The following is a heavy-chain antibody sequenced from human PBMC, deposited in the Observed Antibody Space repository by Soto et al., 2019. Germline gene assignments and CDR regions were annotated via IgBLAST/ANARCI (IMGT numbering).Heavy chain of an antibody. V-gene: IGHV4-59*07. CDR3: ARARLSRSWWFDP. D-gene: IGHD3-10*01. Sequence: SDTLSLTCTVPGGSISSYYWSWIRQPPGKGLEWIGYIYYSGSTNYNPSLKSRVTISVDTSKNQFSLKLSSVTAADTAVYYCARARLSRSWWFDPWGQGTLVTVS. J-gene: IGHJ5*02. CDR1: GGSISSYY. CDR2: IYYSGST.